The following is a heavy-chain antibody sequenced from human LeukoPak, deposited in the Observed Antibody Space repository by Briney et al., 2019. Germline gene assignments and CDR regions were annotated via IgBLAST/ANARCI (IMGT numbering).Heavy chain of an antibody. CDR3: ARVLTDYCYYGMDV. CDR1: GYTFTSYG. CDR2: ISAYNGNT. J-gene: IGHJ6*02. Sequence: ASVKVSCKASGYTFTSYGISWVRQAPGQGLEWMGWISAYNGNTNYAQKLQGRVTMTTDTSTSTAYMELRSLRSDDTAVYYCARVLTDYCYYGMDVWGQGTTVTVSS. D-gene: IGHD3-9*01. V-gene: IGHV1-18*01.